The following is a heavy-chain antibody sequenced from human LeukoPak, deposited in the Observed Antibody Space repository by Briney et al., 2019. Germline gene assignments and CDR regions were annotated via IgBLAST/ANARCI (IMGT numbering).Heavy chain of an antibody. V-gene: IGHV3-21*01. D-gene: IGHD3-10*01. CDR3: ARDWARSPYDY. J-gene: IGHJ4*02. CDR2: ISSTSSYI. Sequence: GGSLRLSCAASGFTFSSYSIHWVRQTPGKGLEWVSSISSTSSYIYYADSVKGRFTISRDNAKNTVYLQMKSLRAEDTAVYYCARDWARSPYDYWGQGTLVTVSS. CDR1: GFTFSSYS.